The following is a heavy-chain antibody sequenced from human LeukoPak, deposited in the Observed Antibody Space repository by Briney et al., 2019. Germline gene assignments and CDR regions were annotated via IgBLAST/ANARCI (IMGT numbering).Heavy chain of an antibody. CDR1: GYTFTSYG. J-gene: IGHJ4*02. CDR2: ISAYNGNT. V-gene: IGHV1-18*01. CDR3: GRVSEVELVIDY. D-gene: IGHD6-6*01. Sequence: ASVKVSCKASGYTFTSYGISWVRQAPGQGLEWMGWISAYNGNTNYAQKLQGRVTMTTDTSTSTAYMELRRLRSDDAAVYYCGRVSEVELVIDYWGQGTLATVSS.